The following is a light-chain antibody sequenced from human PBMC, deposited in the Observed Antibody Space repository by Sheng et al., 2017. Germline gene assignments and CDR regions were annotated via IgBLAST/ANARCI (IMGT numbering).Light chain of an antibody. CDR2: DTS. Sequence: EIVLTQSPGTLSLSPGEGATLSCRASQSVSSYLAWYQQKPGQAPRLLIYDTSDRATGIPARFSGSGSGTDFTLTISSLEPEDFAVYYCQQRSNWPRTFGQGTEGGN. V-gene: IGKV3-11*01. CDR1: QSVSSY. J-gene: IGKJ1*01. CDR3: QQRSNWPRT.